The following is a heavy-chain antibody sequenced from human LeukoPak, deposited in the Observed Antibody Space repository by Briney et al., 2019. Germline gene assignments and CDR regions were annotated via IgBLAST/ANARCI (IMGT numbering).Heavy chain of an antibody. D-gene: IGHD2-8*01. CDR3: ARGAVLMVYAFSPKKETFDY. J-gene: IGHJ4*02. V-gene: IGHV4-34*01. CDR2: INHSGST. Sequence: SETLSLTCAVYGRSFSGYYWSWIRQPPGKGLEWIGEINHSGSTNYNPSLKSRVTISVDTSKNQFSLKLSSVTAADTAVYYCARGAVLMVYAFSPKKETFDYWGQGTLVTVSS. CDR1: GRSFSGYY.